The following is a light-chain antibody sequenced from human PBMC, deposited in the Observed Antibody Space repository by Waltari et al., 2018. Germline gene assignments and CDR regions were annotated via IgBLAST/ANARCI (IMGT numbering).Light chain of an antibody. CDR1: SSDVGTYNR. CDR2: EVT. V-gene: IGLV2-23*02. CDR3: CSYAGSSTYYV. Sequence: QSALTQPASVSGSPGQSITISCTGTSSDVGTYNRVSWYQQHPGKAPKPMIYEVTNRPSGVSNRFSGSKSGNTASLTISGLQAEDEADYYCCSYAGSSTYYVFGTGTKVTVL. J-gene: IGLJ1*01.